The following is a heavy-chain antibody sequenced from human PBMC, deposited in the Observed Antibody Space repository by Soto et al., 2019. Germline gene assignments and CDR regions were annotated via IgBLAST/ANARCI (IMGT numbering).Heavy chain of an antibody. CDR3: ARDRDYGYYGSGSDAFDI. Sequence: PSETLSLTCAVSGGSISSSNWWSWVRQPPGKGLEWIGEIYHSGSTNYNPSLKSRVTISVDKSKNQFSLKLSSVTAADTAVYYCARDRDYGYYGSGSDAFDIWGQGTMVTVSS. V-gene: IGHV4-4*02. J-gene: IGHJ3*02. D-gene: IGHD3-10*01. CDR2: IYHSGST. CDR1: GGSISSSNW.